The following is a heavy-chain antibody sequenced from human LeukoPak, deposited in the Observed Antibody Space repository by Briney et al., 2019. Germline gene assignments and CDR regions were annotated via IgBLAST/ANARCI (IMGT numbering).Heavy chain of an antibody. CDR1: GGSFSGYY. D-gene: IGHD5-18*01. CDR3: ARGAYSYGLYYFDY. J-gene: IGHJ4*02. CDR2: INHSGST. V-gene: IGHV4-34*01. Sequence: SETLSLTCAVYGGSFSGYYWSWIRQPPGKGLEWIGQINHSGSTNYNPSLKSRVTISVDTSKNQFSLKLSSVTAADTAVYYCARGAYSYGLYYFDYWGQGTLVTVSS.